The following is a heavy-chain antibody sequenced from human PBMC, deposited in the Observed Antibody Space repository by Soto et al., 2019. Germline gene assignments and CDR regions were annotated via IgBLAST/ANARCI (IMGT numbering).Heavy chain of an antibody. Sequence: GASVKVSCKASGYTFTGYDMHWVRQAPGQGLEWMGWINPNNGGTKYAQKFQGRVTITRDTSTSTAYMELSSLRSEDTAVYYCVKDPNIEVLTAATGGIDVWGQGTPVTVSS. V-gene: IGHV1-2*02. CDR2: INPNNGGT. CDR1: GYTFTGYD. D-gene: IGHD2-2*01. J-gene: IGHJ5*01. CDR3: VKDPNIEVLTAATGGIDV.